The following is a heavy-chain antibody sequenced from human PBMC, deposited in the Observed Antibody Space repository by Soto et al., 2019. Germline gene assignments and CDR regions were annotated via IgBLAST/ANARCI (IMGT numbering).Heavy chain of an antibody. CDR3: ARYSLVAAYPHWYFGL. J-gene: IGHJ2*01. V-gene: IGHV3-74*01. CDR2: INSDGSST. CDR1: GFTFSSYW. D-gene: IGHD2-2*01. Sequence: EVQLVESGGGLVQPGGSLRLSCAASGFTFSSYWMHWVRQAPGKGLVWVSRINSDGSSTSYADSVKGRFTISRDNAKNTLYLKINSLSAEDTAVFYCARYSLVAAYPHWYFGLWGRGTLVTVSS.